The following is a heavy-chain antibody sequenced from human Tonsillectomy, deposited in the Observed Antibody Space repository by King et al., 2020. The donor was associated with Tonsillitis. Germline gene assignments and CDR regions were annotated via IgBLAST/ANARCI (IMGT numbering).Heavy chain of an antibody. Sequence: VQLVESGGGLVQPGGSLRLSCAASGFTFSSYAMSWVRPAPGKGLEWVSAISGSGGSTYYADSVNGRFTISRDNSKNTHYLQMNSLRAEDTAVYYCAKVHSHSSGCLDYWGQGTLVTVSS. CDR1: GFTFSSYA. D-gene: IGHD6-19*01. CDR2: ISGSGGST. V-gene: IGHV3-23*04. CDR3: AKVHSHSSGCLDY. J-gene: IGHJ4*02.